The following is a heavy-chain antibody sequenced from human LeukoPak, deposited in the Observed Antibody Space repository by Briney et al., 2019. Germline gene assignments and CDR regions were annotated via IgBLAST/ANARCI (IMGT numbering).Heavy chain of an antibody. J-gene: IGHJ5*02. Sequence: SETLSLTCTVSGGSISSYYWSWIRQPPGKGLEGIGYIYYSGSTNYNPSLKSRVTISVDTSKNQFSLKLSSVTAADTAVYYCARGRGSSWFNWFDPWGQGTLVTVSS. CDR2: IYYSGST. V-gene: IGHV4-59*01. CDR3: ARGRGSSWFNWFDP. D-gene: IGHD6-13*01. CDR1: GGSISSYY.